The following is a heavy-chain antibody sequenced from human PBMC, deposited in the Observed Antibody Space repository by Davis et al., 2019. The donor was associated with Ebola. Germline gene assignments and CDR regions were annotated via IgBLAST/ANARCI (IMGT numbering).Heavy chain of an antibody. Sequence: ASVKVSCKASGYTFTGYYMHWVRQAPGQGLEWMGWISAYNGNTNYAQKLQGRVTMTTDTSTSTAYMELRSLRSDDTAVYYCARDPVVGATDYWGQGTLVTVSS. J-gene: IGHJ4*02. CDR1: GYTFTGYY. D-gene: IGHD1-26*01. CDR3: ARDPVVGATDY. CDR2: ISAYNGNT. V-gene: IGHV1-18*04.